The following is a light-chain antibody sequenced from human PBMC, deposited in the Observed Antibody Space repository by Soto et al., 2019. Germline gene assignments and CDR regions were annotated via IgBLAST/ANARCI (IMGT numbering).Light chain of an antibody. Sequence: DIRVTQSPPTLSASVADRVTITCRASQTITTWMAWYQQKPGKAPKLLVYDASTVQSGVATRFSGSGAGTEFTLTISSLQPDDFATYYCQQYNSYSRAFGQGTRLEIK. J-gene: IGKJ5*01. CDR2: DAS. CDR3: QQYNSYSRA. V-gene: IGKV1-5*01. CDR1: QTITTW.